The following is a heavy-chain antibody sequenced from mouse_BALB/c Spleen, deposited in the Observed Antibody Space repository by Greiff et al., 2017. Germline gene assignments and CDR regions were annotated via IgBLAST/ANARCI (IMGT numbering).Heavy chain of an antibody. D-gene: IGHD2-1*01. CDR1: GFTFNTYA. V-gene: IGHV10-1*02. Sequence: DVKLVESGGGLVQPKGSLKLSCAASGFTFNTYAMNWVRQAPGKGLEWVARIRSKSNIYATYYADSVKDRFTISRDDSQSMLYLQMNNLKTEDTAMYYCVRLGNGYFDVWGAGTTVTVSS. J-gene: IGHJ1*01. CDR3: VRLGNGYFDV. CDR2: IRSKSNIYAT.